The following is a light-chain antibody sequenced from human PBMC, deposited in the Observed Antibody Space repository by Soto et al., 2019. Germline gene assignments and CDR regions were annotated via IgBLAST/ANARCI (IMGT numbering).Light chain of an antibody. J-gene: IGLJ3*02. Sequence: QSVLTQPPSASGTPGQRVTISCSGSTSNIGSKTVSWYQQLPGSAPRVLIYRNNQRPSGVPERFSGSKSGTSASLAISGLRSEDEADYYCAAWDDSLSGRVFGGGTKLTVL. CDR1: TSNIGSKT. CDR3: AAWDDSLSGRV. CDR2: RNN. V-gene: IGLV1-47*01.